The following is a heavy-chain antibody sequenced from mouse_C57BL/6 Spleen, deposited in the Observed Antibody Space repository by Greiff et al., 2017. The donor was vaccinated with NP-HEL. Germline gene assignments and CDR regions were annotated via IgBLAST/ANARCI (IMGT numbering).Heavy chain of an antibody. V-gene: IGHV1-52*01. CDR3: ARSRDYYGSTPFDY. J-gene: IGHJ2*01. CDR1: GYTFTSYW. D-gene: IGHD1-1*01. CDR2: IDPSDSET. Sequence: VQLQQSGAELVRPGSSVKLSCKASGYTFTSYWMHWVKQRPIQGLEWIGNIDPSDSETNYNQKFKDKATLTVNKSSSTAYMQLSSLTSEDSAVYYCARSRDYYGSTPFDYWGQGTTLTVSS.